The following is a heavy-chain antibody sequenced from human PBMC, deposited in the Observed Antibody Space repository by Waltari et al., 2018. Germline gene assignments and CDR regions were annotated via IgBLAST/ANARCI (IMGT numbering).Heavy chain of an antibody. V-gene: IGHV4-34*01. CDR2: INYSGRT. D-gene: IGHD3-3*01. J-gene: IGHJ5*02. CDR1: GGSLSGYY. CDR3: AGVGRWRGVIFGVVPGWFDP. Sequence: QAQLQQWGAGLLKPSETLSLTCGVSGGSLSGYYWSWIRGPRGKGLEWIGVINYSGRTNYNASLKSRGTMSIDTSKTQFSLKLTSVTAADTAVYYCAGVGRWRGVIFGVVPGWFDPWGQGTLVTVSS.